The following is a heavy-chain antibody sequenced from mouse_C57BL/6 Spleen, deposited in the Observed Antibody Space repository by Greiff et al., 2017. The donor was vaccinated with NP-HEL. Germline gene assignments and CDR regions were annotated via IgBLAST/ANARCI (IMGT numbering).Heavy chain of an antibody. D-gene: IGHD4-1*01. J-gene: IGHJ4*01. CDR2: INPSSGYT. Sequence: QVQLKQSGAELAKPGASVKLSCKASGYTFTSYWMHWVKQRPGQGLEWIGYINPSSGYTKYNQKFKDKATLTADKSSSTAYMQLSSLTYEDSAVDYCARYELGRYAMDYWGQGTSVTVSS. CDR1: GYTFTSYW. CDR3: ARYELGRYAMDY. V-gene: IGHV1-7*01.